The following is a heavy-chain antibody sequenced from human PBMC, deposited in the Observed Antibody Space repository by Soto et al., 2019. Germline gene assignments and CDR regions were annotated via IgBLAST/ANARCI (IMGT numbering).Heavy chain of an antibody. D-gene: IGHD2-15*01. CDR2: ISGSSGYT. V-gene: IGHV3-11*03. J-gene: IGHJ4*02. Sequence: GGSLRPSCAASGFSFSDSYMSWVRQAPGKGLEWVAYISGSSGYTGYADSVKGRFTISRDNSKNTLYLQMSSLRAEDTAVYYCAKSRWIVVVVAAAFDYWGQGTLVTVSS. CDR1: GFSFSDSY. CDR3: AKSRWIVVVVAAAFDY.